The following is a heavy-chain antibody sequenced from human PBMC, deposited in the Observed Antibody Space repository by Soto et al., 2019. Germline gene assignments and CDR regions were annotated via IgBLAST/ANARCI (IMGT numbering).Heavy chain of an antibody. V-gene: IGHV3-74*01. CDR3: ALDYNYGIYYFDY. J-gene: IGHJ4*02. CDR2: ISTDGSST. CDR1: GLTFSSHW. D-gene: IGHD5-18*01. Sequence: GGSLRLSCAASGLTFSSHWIHWVRQTPGKGLVWVSRISTDGSSTTYADSVKGRFTISRDNAKNTVYLQMDSLRVEDTAVYFCALDYNYGIYYFDYWGQGTLVTVSS.